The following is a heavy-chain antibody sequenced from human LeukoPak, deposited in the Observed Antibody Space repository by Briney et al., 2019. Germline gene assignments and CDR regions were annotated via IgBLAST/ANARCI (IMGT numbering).Heavy chain of an antibody. Sequence: GGSLGLSCAASGFTFSSYAMSWVRQAPGKGLEWVSAISDGGGTTYYADSVQGRFTISRDNAKNTLYLQMNSLRAEDTAVYYCSLGQAHGMDVWGQGTTVTVSS. J-gene: IGHJ6*02. CDR2: ISDGGGTT. CDR1: GFTFSSYA. CDR3: SLGQAHGMDV. D-gene: IGHD3-16*01. V-gene: IGHV3-23*01.